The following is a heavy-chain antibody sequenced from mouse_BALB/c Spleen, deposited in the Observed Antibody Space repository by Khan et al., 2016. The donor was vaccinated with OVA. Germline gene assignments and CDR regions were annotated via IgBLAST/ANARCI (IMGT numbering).Heavy chain of an antibody. Sequence: EVQLVESGPGLVKPSPSLSLTCTFTGYSITSDYAWNWIRQFPGNKLEWMGYISYSGSTNYNPSLKSRISITRDTSKNQFFLPLNSVTTEETATYNCARDGSRYNYAMDYWGQGTSVTVSS. J-gene: IGHJ4*01. CDR1: GYSITSDYA. CDR3: ARDGSRYNYAMDY. V-gene: IGHV3-2*02. CDR2: ISYSGST. D-gene: IGHD2-3*01.